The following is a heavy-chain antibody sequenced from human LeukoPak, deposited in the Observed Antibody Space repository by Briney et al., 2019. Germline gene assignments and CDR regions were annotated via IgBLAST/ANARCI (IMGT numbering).Heavy chain of an antibody. CDR1: GFTFSSYS. Sequence: GSLRLSCAASGFTFSSYSMNWVRQAPGKGLEWVSSISSSSSYIYYADSVKGRFTISRDNAKNSLYLQMNSLRAEDTAVYYCARGEYYYGSGSYPLYYYYYYYMDVWGKGTTVTVSS. CDR2: ISSSSSYI. V-gene: IGHV3-21*01. D-gene: IGHD3-10*01. CDR3: ARGEYYYGSGSYPLYYYYYYYMDV. J-gene: IGHJ6*03.